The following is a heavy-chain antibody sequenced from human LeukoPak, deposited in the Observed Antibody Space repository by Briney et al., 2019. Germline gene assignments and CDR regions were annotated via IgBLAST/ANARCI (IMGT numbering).Heavy chain of an antibody. CDR2: IQSKIDGETT. Sequence: GGSLRLSCAAPGFIFSNAWMSWVRQAPGKGLEWVGRIQSKIDGETTDYAAPVKTRFTISRDDSKNTLYLQTNSLKTEDTAVYYCSSAQGSTWGQGTLVTVSS. CDR3: SSAQGST. CDR1: GFIFSNAW. V-gene: IGHV3-15*01. J-gene: IGHJ5*02.